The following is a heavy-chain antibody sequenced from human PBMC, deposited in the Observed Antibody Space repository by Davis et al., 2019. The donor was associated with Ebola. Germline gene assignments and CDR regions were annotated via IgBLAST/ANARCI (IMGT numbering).Heavy chain of an antibody. V-gene: IGHV3-74*03. Sequence: PGGSLRLSCAASGFTFSSYWMHWVRHAPGKGLVWVSRISGEGSTTKYADSVKGRFTISRDNAKNTLYLQMNSLRAEDTAVYYCAKRWELHYFDYWGQGALVAVSS. J-gene: IGHJ4*02. CDR1: GFTFSSYW. CDR2: ISGEGSTT. D-gene: IGHD1-7*01. CDR3: AKRWELHYFDY.